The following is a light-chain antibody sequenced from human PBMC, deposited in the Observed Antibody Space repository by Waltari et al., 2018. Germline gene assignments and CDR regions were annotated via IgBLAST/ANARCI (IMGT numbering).Light chain of an antibody. V-gene: IGLV2-14*03. J-gene: IGLJ3*02. Sequence: QSALTQPASVSGSPGQSIIISCTGTSNDIGGYDHVPWYQQHPGKAPKLIIYDVSDRPSGVSNRFSGSRSANTASLAISGLLAEDEADYYCGSYTGSDAWVFGGGTKVTVL. CDR2: DVS. CDR1: SNDIGGYDH. CDR3: GSYTGSDAWV.